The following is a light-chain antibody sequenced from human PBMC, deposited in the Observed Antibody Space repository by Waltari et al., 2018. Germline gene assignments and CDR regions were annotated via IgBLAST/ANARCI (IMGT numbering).Light chain of an antibody. V-gene: IGLV1-44*01. J-gene: IGLJ3*02. CDR2: RNE. CDR1: SSNLGNNV. Sequence: QSVLTQPPSASGTPGQRVTISCSGTSSNLGNNVVNWYQQVPGTAPKLLIYRNERRPAGVPDRFSASKSGTSASLAISGLQAEDEAEYYWASWDDSLNGHWVFGGGTMVTVL. CDR3: ASWDDSLNGHWV.